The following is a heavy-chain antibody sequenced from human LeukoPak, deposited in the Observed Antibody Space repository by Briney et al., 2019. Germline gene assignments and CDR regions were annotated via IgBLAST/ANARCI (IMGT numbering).Heavy chain of an antibody. J-gene: IGHJ4*02. Sequence: GGSLRLSCAASGFTFTNAWMSWVRQAPGKGLEWVGRIKSNADGGTADYAAPVKGRFTISRDDSKNTLYLQMNSLKTEDTAMYYCTTDFFPSSGYKRPFDYWGQGTLVTVSS. D-gene: IGHD3-22*01. V-gene: IGHV3-15*01. CDR3: TTDFFPSSGYKRPFDY. CDR1: GFTFTNAW. CDR2: IKSNADGGTA.